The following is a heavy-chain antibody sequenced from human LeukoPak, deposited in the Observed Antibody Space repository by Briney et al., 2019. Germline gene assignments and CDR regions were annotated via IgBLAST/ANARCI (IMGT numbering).Heavy chain of an antibody. CDR1: GFTFRSYW. CDR2: ISGDGSRT. Sequence: GSLRLSCAASGFTFRSYWMHWVRQAPGEGLVWVSHISGDGSRTTYADSVQGRFTISRDNAKNTPYLQMNSLRVEDTAVYYCVRDDGYYYGSGSYYRHWGQGTLVTVSS. D-gene: IGHD3-10*01. V-gene: IGHV3-74*01. CDR3: VRDDGYYYGSGSYYRH. J-gene: IGHJ4*02.